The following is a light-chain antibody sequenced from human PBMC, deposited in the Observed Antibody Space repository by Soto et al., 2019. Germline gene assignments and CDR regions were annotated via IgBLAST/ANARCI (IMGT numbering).Light chain of an antibody. CDR2: LAS. V-gene: IGKV2-28*01. CDR1: QSLLHSNGYNY. CDR3: MPAIQTYT. J-gene: IGKJ2*01. Sequence: DIVMTQSPLSLPVTPGEPASISCRSSQSLLHSNGYNYLDWYLQKPGQSPQLLIYLASNRASGVTDRFSGSGAGTVFILKISSVEDEDVGVYYCMPAIQTYTFGQGTKLEIK.